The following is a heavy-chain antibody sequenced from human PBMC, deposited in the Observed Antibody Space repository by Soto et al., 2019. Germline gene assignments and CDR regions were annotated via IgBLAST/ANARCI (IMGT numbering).Heavy chain of an antibody. CDR3: AKDGAELAGTKSYFDR. Sequence: EVQLVESGGGLVQPGRSLRLSCAASGLTFDDYAMHWARQAPGKGLEWVSSISWNIGTMAYADSVKGRFIISRDNDKNSLYLQMNSLRAEDTALYYCAKDGAELAGTKSYFDRWGRGTLVTVSS. J-gene: IGHJ2*01. CDR2: ISWNIGTM. CDR1: GLTFDDYA. V-gene: IGHV3-9*01. D-gene: IGHD6-19*01.